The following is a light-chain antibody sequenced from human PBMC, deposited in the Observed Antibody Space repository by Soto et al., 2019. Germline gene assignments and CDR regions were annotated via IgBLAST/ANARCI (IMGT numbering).Light chain of an antibody. CDR2: EVN. V-gene: IGLV2-23*02. CDR1: RSDVGAYNY. J-gene: IGLJ2*01. Sequence: QSALTQPASVSGSPGQSIAISCTGTRSDVGAYNYVSWYQQHPGKAPKLMIYEVNKRPSGVSNRFSGSKSGNTASLTISGLQAEDEADYYCCSYAGSSTYVIFGGGTKLTVL. CDR3: CSYAGSSTYVI.